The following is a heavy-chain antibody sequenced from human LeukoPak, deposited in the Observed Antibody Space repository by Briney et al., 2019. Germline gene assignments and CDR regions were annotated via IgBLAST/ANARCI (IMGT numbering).Heavy chain of an antibody. CDR3: TTGLAGH. Sequence: GGSLRLSCAASGFTFSNAWMSWVRQAPGKGLEWVGRIKSKTGGGTTDYAAPVKGRFTISRDDSKNTLYLQMNSLKTEDTAVYYCTTGLAGHWGQGTLVTVSS. V-gene: IGHV3-15*01. J-gene: IGHJ4*02. D-gene: IGHD3-16*01. CDR2: IKSKTGGGTT. CDR1: GFTFSNAW.